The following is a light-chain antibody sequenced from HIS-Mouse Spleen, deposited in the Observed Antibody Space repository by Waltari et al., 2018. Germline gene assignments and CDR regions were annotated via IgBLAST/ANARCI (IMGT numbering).Light chain of an antibody. CDR2: EGS. V-gene: IGLV2-23*01. CDR3: CSYAGSSTWV. J-gene: IGLJ3*02. Sequence: QSALTQPASVSGSPGQSITISCTGTSSYVGRYNFVAWYQQHPGKAPKLMIYEGSKRPSGVSNRFSGSKSGNTASLTISGLQAEDEADYYCCSYAGSSTWVFGGGTKLTVL. CDR1: SSYVGRYNF.